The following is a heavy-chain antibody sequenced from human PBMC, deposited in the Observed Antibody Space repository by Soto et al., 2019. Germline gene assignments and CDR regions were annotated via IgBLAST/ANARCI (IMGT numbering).Heavy chain of an antibody. Sequence: PSQTLSLTCAISGDSVSSNSAAWNWIRQSPSRGLEWLGRTYYRSKWYNDYAVSVKSRITINPDTSKNQFSLQLNSVTPEDTAVYCCAREGDSSSLYFYRGYYYYYGMNVWGQRTTVTVSS. CDR1: GDSVSSNSAA. V-gene: IGHV6-1*01. CDR2: TYYRSKWYN. D-gene: IGHD6-13*01. J-gene: IGHJ6*02. CDR3: AREGDSSSLYFYRGYYYYYGMNV.